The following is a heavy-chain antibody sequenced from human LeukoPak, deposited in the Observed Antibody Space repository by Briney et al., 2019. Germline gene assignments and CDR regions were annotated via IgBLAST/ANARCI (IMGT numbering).Heavy chain of an antibody. CDR2: INAANGNT. J-gene: IGHJ4*02. Sequence: ASVKVSCKASGYIFTRYVIYWVRQAPGQKLDWMGWINAANGNTKSSQKFQGRLTITRDTSANTVYMELNSLRSEDTAVYYCARSLWELYFFDSWGQGTLVTVSS. D-gene: IGHD3-10*01. V-gene: IGHV1-3*01. CDR1: GYIFTRYV. CDR3: ARSLWELYFFDS.